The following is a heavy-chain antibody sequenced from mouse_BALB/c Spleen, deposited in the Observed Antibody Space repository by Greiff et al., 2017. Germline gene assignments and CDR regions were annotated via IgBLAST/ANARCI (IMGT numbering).Heavy chain of an antibody. D-gene: IGHD2-2*01. CDR3: ARWLRDYYAMDY. CDR1: GYTFTSYW. CDR2: INPSTGYT. Sequence: VKLQESGAELAKPGASVKMSCKASGYTFTSYWMHWVKQRPGQGLEWIGYINPSTGYTEYNQKFKDKATLTADKSSSTAYMQLSSLTSEDSAVYYCARWLRDYYAMDYWGQGTSVTVSS. J-gene: IGHJ4*01. V-gene: IGHV1-7*01.